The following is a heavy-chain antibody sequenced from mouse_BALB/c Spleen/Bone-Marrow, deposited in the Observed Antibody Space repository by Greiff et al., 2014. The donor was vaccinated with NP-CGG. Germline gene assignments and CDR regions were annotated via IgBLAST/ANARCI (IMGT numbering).Heavy chain of an antibody. CDR1: GFTFTDYF. J-gene: IGHJ2*01. D-gene: IGHD5-1*01. CDR3: ARDYSGYFDF. CDR2: IRNKPNGYTT. Sequence: VQLQQPGGGLVQPGGSLRLSCTTSGFTFTDYFMTWVRQPPGKALEWLGFIRNKPNGYTTEYNPSVKGRFTISRDNSQGILYLQMNTLRAEDSAIYYCARDYSGYFDFWGQGTTLTVSS. V-gene: IGHV7-3*02.